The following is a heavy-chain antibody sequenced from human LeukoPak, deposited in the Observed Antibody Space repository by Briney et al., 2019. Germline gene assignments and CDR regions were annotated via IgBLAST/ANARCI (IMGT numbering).Heavy chain of an antibody. D-gene: IGHD6-19*01. CDR2: IYTSGST. V-gene: IGHV4-61*02. CDR1: GGSISSGSYY. J-gene: IGHJ3*02. CDR3: ATPGYSSGWSDAFDI. Sequence: TLSLTCTVSGGSISSGSYYWSWIRQPAGKGLEWIGRIYTSGSTNYNPSLKSRVTISVDTSKNQFSLKLSSVTAADTAVYYCATPGYSSGWSDAFDIWGQGTMVTVSS.